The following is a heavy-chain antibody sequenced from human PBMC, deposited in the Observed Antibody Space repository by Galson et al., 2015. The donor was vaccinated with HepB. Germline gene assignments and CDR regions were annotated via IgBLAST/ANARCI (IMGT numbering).Heavy chain of an antibody. D-gene: IGHD3-10*01. CDR3: AKDGLYYSSSTHSNAMDV. Sequence: SLRLSCAASGFRFNTYGIHWVRQAPGRGLQWVAFISYDGSNRYYGDSVKGRFTISRDNAKTTLYLQMNGLRGEDTAVYYCAKDGLYYSSSTHSNAMDVWGQGTTLIVS. J-gene: IGHJ6*02. CDR2: ISYDGSNR. V-gene: IGHV3-30*18. CDR1: GFRFNTYG.